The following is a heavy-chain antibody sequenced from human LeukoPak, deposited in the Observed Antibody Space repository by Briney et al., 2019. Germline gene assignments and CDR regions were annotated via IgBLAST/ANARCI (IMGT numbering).Heavy chain of an antibody. CDR3: ARDYCSSTSCHAAKNWFDP. CDR1: GGSISSYY. V-gene: IGHV4-59*01. J-gene: IGHJ5*02. CDR2: IYFSGST. D-gene: IGHD2-2*01. Sequence: PSETLSLTCTVSGGSISSYYWSWIRQPPGKGLEWIGSIYFSGSTNYNPSLKGRVTISVDTSKKQFSLKLISLTAADTAKYYYARDYCSSTSCHAAKNWFDPWGQGTLVTVSS.